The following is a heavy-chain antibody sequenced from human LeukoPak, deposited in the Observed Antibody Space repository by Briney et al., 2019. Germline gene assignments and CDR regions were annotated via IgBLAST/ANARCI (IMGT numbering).Heavy chain of an antibody. CDR2: INPNSGGT. CDR3: ARGGWSLGYCSSSSCLDWFDP. CDR1: RYTFTDYY. V-gene: IGHV1-2*02. D-gene: IGHD2-2*01. Sequence: GASVKVSCKASRYTFTDYYMHWVRQAPGQGLEWMGWINPNSGGTNYAQKFQGRVTMTRDTSISTAYMELSRLRSDDTAVYYCARGGWSLGYCSSSSCLDWFDPWGQGTLATVSS. J-gene: IGHJ5*02.